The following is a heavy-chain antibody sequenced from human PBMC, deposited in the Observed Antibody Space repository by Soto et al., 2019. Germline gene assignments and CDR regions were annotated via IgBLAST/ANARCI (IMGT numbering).Heavy chain of an antibody. V-gene: IGHV4-59*01. CDR2: IYYSGST. CDR1: GGSISSYY. CDR3: ARDTYHYGMDV. J-gene: IGHJ6*02. Sequence: QVQLQESGPGLVKPSETLSLTCTVSGGSISSYYWSWIRQPPGKRLEWIGYIYYSGSTNYNPSLKSRVTISVDTSKNQFSLKLSSVTAADTAVYYCARDTYHYGMDVWGQGTTVTVSS.